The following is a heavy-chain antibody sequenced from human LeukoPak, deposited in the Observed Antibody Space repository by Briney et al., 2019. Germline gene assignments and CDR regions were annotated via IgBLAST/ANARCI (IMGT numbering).Heavy chain of an antibody. Sequence: SETPSLTCTVSGGSISSYYWSWIRQPPGKGLEWIGYIYYSGSTNYNPSLKSRVTISVDTSKNQFSLKLSSVTAADTAVYYCASTYDSSGYPFDYWGQGTLVTVSS. CDR1: GGSISSYY. D-gene: IGHD3-22*01. V-gene: IGHV4-59*01. J-gene: IGHJ4*02. CDR3: ASTYDSSGYPFDY. CDR2: IYYSGST.